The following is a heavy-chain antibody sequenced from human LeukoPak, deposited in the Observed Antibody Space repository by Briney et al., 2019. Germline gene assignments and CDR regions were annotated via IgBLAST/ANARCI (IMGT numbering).Heavy chain of an antibody. CDR2: IYYSGST. Sequence: SETLSLTCTVSGGSISGSSYYWGWIRQPPGKGLEWIGSIYYSGSTYYNPSLKSRVTISVDTSKNQFSLKLSSVTAADTAVYYCASLCDFSSGYLPCDYWGQGTLVTVSS. J-gene: IGHJ4*02. D-gene: IGHD3-3*01. V-gene: IGHV4-39*01. CDR1: GGSISGSSYY. CDR3: ASLCDFSSGYLPCDY.